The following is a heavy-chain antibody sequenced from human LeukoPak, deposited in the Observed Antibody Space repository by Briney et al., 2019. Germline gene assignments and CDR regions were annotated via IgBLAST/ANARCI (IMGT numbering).Heavy chain of an antibody. CDR1: GFTFSSYT. CDR2: ISSSSSYI. V-gene: IGHV3-21*01. D-gene: IGHD1-26*01. CDR3: ARGSGSYSGGGVDY. Sequence: PGGSLRLSCAASGFTFSSYTMNWVRQAPGKGLEWVSSISSSSSYIYYADSVKGRFTISRDNAKNSLYLQMNSLRAEDTAVYYCARGSGSYSGGGVDYWGQGTLVTVSS. J-gene: IGHJ4*02.